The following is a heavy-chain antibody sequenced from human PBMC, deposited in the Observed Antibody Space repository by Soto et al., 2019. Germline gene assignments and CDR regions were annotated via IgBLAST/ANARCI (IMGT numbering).Heavy chain of an antibody. V-gene: IGHV3-30*18. CDR2: ISYDGSNK. CDR1: GFTFSSYG. CDR3: AKDLGYSYGAPHYGMDV. D-gene: IGHD5-18*01. Sequence: GGSLRLSCAASGFTFSSYGMHWVRQAPGKGLEWVAVISYDGSNKYYADSVKGRFTISRDNSKNTLYLQMNSLRAEDTAVYYCAKDLGYSYGAPHYGMDVWGQGTKVTVYS. J-gene: IGHJ6*02.